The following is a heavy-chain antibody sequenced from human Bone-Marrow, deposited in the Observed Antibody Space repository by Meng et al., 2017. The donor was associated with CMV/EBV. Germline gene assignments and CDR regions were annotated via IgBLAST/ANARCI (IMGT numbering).Heavy chain of an antibody. CDR1: GGSFSGYY. Sequence: GAVYGGSFSGYYWSWIRQPPGKGLEWIGEINHSGSTNYNPSLKSRVTISVDTSKNQFSLKLSSVTAADTAVYYCARGGVVVTAIDYWGQGTLVTVSS. V-gene: IGHV4-34*01. J-gene: IGHJ4*02. CDR2: INHSGST. D-gene: IGHD2-21*02. CDR3: ARGGVVVTAIDY.